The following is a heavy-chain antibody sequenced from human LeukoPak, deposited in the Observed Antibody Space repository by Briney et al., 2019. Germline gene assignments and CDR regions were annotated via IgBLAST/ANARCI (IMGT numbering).Heavy chain of an antibody. D-gene: IGHD5-18*01. J-gene: IGHJ5*02. V-gene: IGHV4-38-2*02. CDR3: ARDRRADTAMVIGGLNWFDP. CDR2: IYHSGST. CDR1: GYSISSGSY. Sequence: SETLSLTCSVSGYSISSGSYWGWIRQPPGKGLEWIGNIYHSGSTYYNPSLKSRVTISVDTSKNQFSLKLSSVTAADTAVYYCARDRRADTAMVIGGLNWFDPWGQGTLVTVSS.